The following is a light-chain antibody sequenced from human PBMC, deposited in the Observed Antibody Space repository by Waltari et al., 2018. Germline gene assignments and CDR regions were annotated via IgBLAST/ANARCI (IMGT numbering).Light chain of an antibody. CDR1: SSDIGGYHY. CDR2: DVY. CDR3: SSYTTTNTPHYV. J-gene: IGLJ1*01. Sequence: TQPASVSGSPGQSITLSCTGSSSDIGGYHYVSWYQQHPGKAPKLIIYDVYNRPSGVSSRFSGSKSGTTASLTISGLQAEDEADYYCSSYTTTNTPHYVFG. V-gene: IGLV2-14*03.